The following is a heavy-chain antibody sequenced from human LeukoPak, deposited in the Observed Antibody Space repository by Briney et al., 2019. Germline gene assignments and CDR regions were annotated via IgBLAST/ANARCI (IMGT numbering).Heavy chain of an antibody. CDR3: ARDHSSGLPDY. CDR1: GFTFSSYS. J-gene: IGHJ4*02. V-gene: IGHV3-21*01. CDR2: ISSSSSYI. D-gene: IGHD6-19*01. Sequence: GGSLRLSCAASGFTFSSYSMNWVRQAPGKGLEWVSSISSSSSYIYYADSVKGRFTISRDNAKNSLYLQMDSLRAEDTAVYYCARDHSSGLPDYWGQGTLVTVSS.